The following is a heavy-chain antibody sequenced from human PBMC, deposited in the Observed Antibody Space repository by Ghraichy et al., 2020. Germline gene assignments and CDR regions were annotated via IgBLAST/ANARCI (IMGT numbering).Heavy chain of an antibody. CDR2: INPNNGGT. V-gene: IGHV1-2*02. D-gene: IGHD2-15*01. J-gene: IGHJ4*02. Sequence: APVKVSCKASGYTLTDYYIHWVRQAPGQGLEWMGWINPNNGGTNYAQKFQGRVTMTRDTSISTAYMELSSLISDDTAVYYCARGCSGGTCYWVHWGQGTLVTVSS. CDR1: GYTLTDYY. CDR3: ARGCSGGTCYWVH.